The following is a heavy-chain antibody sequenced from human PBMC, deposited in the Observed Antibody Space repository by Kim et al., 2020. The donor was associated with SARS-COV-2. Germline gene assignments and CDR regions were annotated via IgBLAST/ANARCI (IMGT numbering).Heavy chain of an antibody. CDR1: GFTFSNYG. CDR2: ISYDGSNK. J-gene: IGHJ3*02. D-gene: IGHD6-19*01. CDR3: AKDPPSSGWHNDVFDI. Sequence: GGSLRLSCAASGFTFSNYGMHWVRQAPGKGLEWVAVISYDGSNKYCADSVKGRFAISRDNSKNTLYLQMNSLRAEDTAVYYCAKDPPSSGWHNDVFDIWGQGTMVTVSS. V-gene: IGHV3-30*18.